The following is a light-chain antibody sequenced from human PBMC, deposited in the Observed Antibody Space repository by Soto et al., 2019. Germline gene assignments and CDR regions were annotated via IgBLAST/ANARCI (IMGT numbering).Light chain of an antibody. CDR1: SGSIASNY. J-gene: IGLJ2*01. CDR2: EDN. CDR3: QFYDSSTYVV. Sequence: NFMPTQPHSVSESPGKTVTISCTRSSGSIASNYVQWYQQRPGSAPTTVIYEDNQRPSGVPDRFSGSIDSSSNSASLTISGLKTEDEADYYCQFYDSSTYVVFGGGTKLTVL. V-gene: IGLV6-57*04.